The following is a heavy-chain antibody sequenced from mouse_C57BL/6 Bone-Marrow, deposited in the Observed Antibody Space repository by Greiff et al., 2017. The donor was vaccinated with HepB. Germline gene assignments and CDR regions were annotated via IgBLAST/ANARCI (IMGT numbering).Heavy chain of an antibody. V-gene: IGHV2-6*01. J-gene: IGHJ2*01. CDR3: ASGGLRRGGNY. D-gene: IGHD2-4*01. CDR1: GFSLTSYG. Sequence: VQLQQSGPGLVAPSQSLSITCTVSGFSLTSYGIDWVRQSPGKGLEWLGVIWGVGSTNYNSALKSRLSISKDNSKSQVFLKMNSLQTDDTAMYYCASGGLRRGGNYWGQGTTLTVSS. CDR2: IWGVGST.